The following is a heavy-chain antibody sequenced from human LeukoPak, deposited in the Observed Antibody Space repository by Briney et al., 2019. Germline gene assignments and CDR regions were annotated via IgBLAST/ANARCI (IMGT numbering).Heavy chain of an antibody. CDR3: ARHRVGHCTSVTCPTFEY. CDR1: SASISGTYYF. Sequence: PSETLSLTCTVTSASISGTYYFWGWIRQSPGKGLEWIGSIYNSGTTYYNPSLKSRVTISVDTSKNQFSLKLTSVTAADTAVYYCARHRVGHCTSVTCPTFEYWGQGTLVTVSS. D-gene: IGHD2-8*02. J-gene: IGHJ4*02. V-gene: IGHV4-39*01. CDR2: IYNSGTT.